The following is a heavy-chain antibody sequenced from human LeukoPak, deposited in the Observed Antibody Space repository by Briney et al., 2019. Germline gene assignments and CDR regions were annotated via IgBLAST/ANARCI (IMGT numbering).Heavy chain of an antibody. CDR3: AKGEAENWFDP. CDR2: ISWNSGSI. V-gene: IGHV3-9*01. Sequence: PGRSLRLSCAASGFTFDDYAMPWVRQAPGKGLEWVSGISWNSGSIGYADSVKGRFTISRDNAKNSLYLQMNSLRAEDTALYYCAKGEAENWFDPWGQGTLVTVSS. D-gene: IGHD6-13*01. CDR1: GFTFDDYA. J-gene: IGHJ5*02.